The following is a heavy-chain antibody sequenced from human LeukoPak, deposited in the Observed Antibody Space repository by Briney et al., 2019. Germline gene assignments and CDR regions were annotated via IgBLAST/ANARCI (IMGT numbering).Heavy chain of an antibody. J-gene: IGHJ6*02. CDR1: GFTFSSYS. Sequence: GGSLRLSCAASGFTFSSYSMNWVRQAPGKGLEWVSSISSSSSYIYYADSVKGRFTISRDNAKNSLYLQMNSLRAEDTAVYYCARVGGSYEWDYYYGMDVWGQGTTVTVSS. D-gene: IGHD1-26*01. CDR2: ISSSSSYI. CDR3: ARVGGSYEWDYYYGMDV. V-gene: IGHV3-21*01.